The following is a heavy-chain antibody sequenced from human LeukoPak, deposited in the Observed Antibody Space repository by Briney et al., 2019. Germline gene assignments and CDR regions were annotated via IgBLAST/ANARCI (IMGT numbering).Heavy chain of an antibody. D-gene: IGHD3-3*01. Sequence: PGGSLRLSCAASGFTFSSYATHWVRQAPGKGLEWVAVISYDGSNKYYADSVKGRFTISRDNSKNTLYLQMNSLRAEDTAVYYCARDHDSYDFWSGYYSAYWGQGTLVTVSS. CDR1: GFTFSSYA. V-gene: IGHV3-30*04. J-gene: IGHJ4*02. CDR3: ARDHDSYDFWSGYYSAY. CDR2: ISYDGSNK.